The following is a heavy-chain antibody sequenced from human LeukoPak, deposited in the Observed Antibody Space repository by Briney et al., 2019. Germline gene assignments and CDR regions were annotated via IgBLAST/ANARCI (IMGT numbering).Heavy chain of an antibody. CDR2: IYYSVST. V-gene: IGHV4-59*01. Sequence: PSETLSLTCTVSGGSISSYYWSWLRQPPGKGLEWIVYIYYSVSTNYNPSLKSRVTISVDTSKNQFSLKLSSVTAADTAVYYCARVGYSYGSFDYWGQGTLVTVSS. CDR1: GGSISSYY. D-gene: IGHD5-18*01. J-gene: IGHJ4*02. CDR3: ARVGYSYGSFDY.